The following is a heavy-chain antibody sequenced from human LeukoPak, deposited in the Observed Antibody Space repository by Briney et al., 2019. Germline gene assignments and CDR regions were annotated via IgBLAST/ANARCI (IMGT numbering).Heavy chain of an antibody. CDR2: IYYSGST. CDR3: ARHVSSMVRGGTFDY. Sequence: SETLSLTCTVSGGSISSSSYYWGWIRQPPGKGLEWIGSIYYSGSTYYNPSLKSQVTISVDTSKNQFSLKLSSVTAADTAVYYCARHVSSMVRGGTFDYWGQGTLVTVSS. CDR1: GGSISSSSYY. V-gene: IGHV4-39*01. J-gene: IGHJ4*02. D-gene: IGHD3-10*01.